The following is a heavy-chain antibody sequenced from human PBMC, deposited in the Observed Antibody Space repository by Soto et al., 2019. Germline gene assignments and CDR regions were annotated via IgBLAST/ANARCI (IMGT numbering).Heavy chain of an antibody. D-gene: IGHD3-16*01. Sequence: PWGSLRLSCAASGFTFMNYAMRWFRQSPGKGLEWVATISYDGDNKYYTDSVKGPFTISRDNSKNTLYLQMNSLRPEDTAVYYCARPWGQLSTYYYGMDTWGQGTTVTVSS. J-gene: IGHJ6*02. CDR2: ISYDGDNK. CDR1: GFTFMNYA. CDR3: ARPWGQLSTYYYGMDT. V-gene: IGHV3-30-3*01.